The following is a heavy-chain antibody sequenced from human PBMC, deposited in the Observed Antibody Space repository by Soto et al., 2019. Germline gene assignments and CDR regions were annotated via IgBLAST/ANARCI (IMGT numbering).Heavy chain of an antibody. Sequence: ASVEVSCKASGYTFTSYAYSWVRQAPGQGLEWMGSISVYNADTNYAQKVQGRVTMTTDTSTSTAYMELRSLRSDDTAVYYCARGDVRLDYWGQGTLVTVSS. CDR1: GYTFTSYA. D-gene: IGHD2-21*02. CDR3: ARGDVRLDY. V-gene: IGHV1-18*01. CDR2: ISVYNADT. J-gene: IGHJ4*02.